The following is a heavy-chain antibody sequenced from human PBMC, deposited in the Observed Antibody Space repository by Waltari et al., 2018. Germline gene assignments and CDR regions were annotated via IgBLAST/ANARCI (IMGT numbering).Heavy chain of an antibody. CDR3: ARDNYYESSGYYKWFDP. Sequence: QVQLQESGPGLVKPSGTLSLTCAVSGGSISSSNWWSWVRQPPGKGLEWIGEIYHSGSTNYNASLKSRVTISVDKSKNQFSLKLSSVTAADTAVYYCARDNYYESSGYYKWFDPWGQGTLVTVSS. J-gene: IGHJ5*02. V-gene: IGHV4-4*02. CDR2: IYHSGST. D-gene: IGHD3-22*01. CDR1: GGSISSSNW.